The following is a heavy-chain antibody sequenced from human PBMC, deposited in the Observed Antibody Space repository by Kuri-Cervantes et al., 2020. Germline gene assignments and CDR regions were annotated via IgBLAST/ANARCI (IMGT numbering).Heavy chain of an antibody. D-gene: IGHD3-3*01. V-gene: IGHV1-18*01. CDR1: GYTFTSYG. CDR3: ARGSVGGQSRTIFGVVIREPGWFDP. Sequence: ASVKVSCKASGYTFTSYGISWVRQAPGQGLEWMGWISAYNGNTNYAQKLQGRVTMTTDTSTSTAYMELRSLRSDDTAVYYCARGSVGGQSRTIFGVVIREPGWFDPWGQGTLVTVSS. CDR2: ISAYNGNT. J-gene: IGHJ5*02.